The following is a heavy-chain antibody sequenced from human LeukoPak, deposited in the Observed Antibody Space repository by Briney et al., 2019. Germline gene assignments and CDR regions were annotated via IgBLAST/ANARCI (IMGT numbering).Heavy chain of an antibody. Sequence: GGSLRLSCAASGFTFSTYWMSWVRQAPGKGLEWVANIKQDGSEKYYLDSVKGRFTISRDNAKNSLYLQMNSQRAEDTAVYFCTREAAAGIDYWGQGTLVTVSS. CDR2: IKQDGSEK. V-gene: IGHV3-7*01. CDR3: TREAAAGIDY. CDR1: GFTFSTYW. J-gene: IGHJ4*02. D-gene: IGHD6-13*01.